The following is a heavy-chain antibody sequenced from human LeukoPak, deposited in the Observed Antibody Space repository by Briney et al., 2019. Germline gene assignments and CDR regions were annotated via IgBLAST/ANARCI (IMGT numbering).Heavy chain of an antibody. Sequence: SETLSLTWTVSGGSISSGGYYWSWIRQHPGKGLEWIGYIYYSGSTYYNPSLKSRVTKSVDTSKNQFSLKLRSVTAADTAVYYCARDGARGYDFWSGYYSGKELIWFDPWGQGTLVTVSS. D-gene: IGHD3-3*01. V-gene: IGHV4-31*02. CDR1: GGSISSGGYY. CDR3: ARDGARGYDFWSGYYSGKELIWFDP. J-gene: IGHJ5*02. CDR2: IYYSGST.